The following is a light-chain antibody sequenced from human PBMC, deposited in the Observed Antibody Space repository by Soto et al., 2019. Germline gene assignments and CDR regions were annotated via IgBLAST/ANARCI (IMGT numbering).Light chain of an antibody. Sequence: QSALTQPASVSGSPGQSITISCTGTSSYVGGYNYVSWYQQHPGKAPNLIIFDVSYRPSGVSNRFSGSKSGNSASLTISGLQAEDEADYYCSSYTGSNTPVLFGGGTKLTV. CDR2: DVS. CDR1: SSYVGGYNY. J-gene: IGLJ2*01. V-gene: IGLV2-14*01. CDR3: SSYTGSNTPVL.